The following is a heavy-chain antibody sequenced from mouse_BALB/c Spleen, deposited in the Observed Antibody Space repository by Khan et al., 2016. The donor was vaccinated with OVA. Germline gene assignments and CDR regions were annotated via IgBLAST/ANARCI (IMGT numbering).Heavy chain of an antibody. CDR1: GCTFSSFG. J-gene: IGHJ1*01. CDR3: AREGTTVVATWDWYFDV. D-gene: IGHD1-1*01. V-gene: IGHV5-17*02. CDR2: ISSGSGTI. Sequence: EVELVESGGGLVQPGGSRKLSCAASGCTFSSFGMHWVRQAPERGLEWVAYISSGSGTIYYADTVKGRFTISRDNPKNTLFLQMTSLRSEDTAMYYCAREGTTVVATWDWYFDVWGAGTTVTVSS.